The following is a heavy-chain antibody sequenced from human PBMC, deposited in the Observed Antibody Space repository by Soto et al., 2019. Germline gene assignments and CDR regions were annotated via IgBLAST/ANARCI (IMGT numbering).Heavy chain of an antibody. CDR3: ARVARAGTTWKAFDI. J-gene: IGHJ3*02. CDR1: GFTFSSYA. V-gene: IGHV3-64*01. D-gene: IGHD1-1*01. Sequence: GGSLRLSCAASGFTFSSYAMHRVRQAPGKGLEYVSAISSNGGSTYYANSVKGRFTISRDNSKNTLYLQMGSLRAEDMAVYYCARVARAGTTWKAFDIWGQGTMVTVSS. CDR2: ISSNGGST.